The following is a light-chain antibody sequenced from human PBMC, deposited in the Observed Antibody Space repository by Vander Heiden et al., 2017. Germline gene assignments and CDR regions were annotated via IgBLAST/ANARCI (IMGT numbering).Light chain of an antibody. V-gene: IGLV2-11*01. CDR1: SSDVGAYKF. J-gene: IGLJ1*01. CDR3: CSYAGSNTSPYV. CDR2: DVN. Sequence: QSALTQPPSVSGSPGQSVTISCTGTSSDVGAYKFVSWYQHHPGKAPKFIIYDVNKRPSGVPDRFSGSKSGNTASLTISGLQTEDEADYFCCSYAGSNTSPYVFGTGTKVTVL.